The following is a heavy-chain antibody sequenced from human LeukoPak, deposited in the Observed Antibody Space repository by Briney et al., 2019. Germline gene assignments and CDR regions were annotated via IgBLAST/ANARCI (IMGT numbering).Heavy chain of an antibody. CDR2: MNPNSGNT. J-gene: IGHJ4*02. Sequence: GSVKVSCKASGYTFTSYDINWVRQVTGQGLEWMGWMNPNSGNTGYAQKFQGRVTITRNTSISTAYMELSSLRSEDTAVYYCARVGGDRYCSSTSCYTLFYWGQGTLVTVSS. V-gene: IGHV1-8*03. D-gene: IGHD2-2*02. CDR3: ARVGGDRYCSSTSCYTLFY. CDR1: GYTFTSYD.